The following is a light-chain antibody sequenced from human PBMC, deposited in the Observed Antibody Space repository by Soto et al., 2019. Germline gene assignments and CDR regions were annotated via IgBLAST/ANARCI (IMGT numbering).Light chain of an antibody. Sequence: EIVVPQSPATLSLSPGERATLSCRASQTIDNTLAWYQHKPGQTPRLLIYDTSTRATGVPARFSGSRSGTEFTLTINSLQSEDFAVYYCQRYNNWPLTFGGGTKVAIK. CDR1: QTIDNT. V-gene: IGKV3-15*01. CDR3: QRYNNWPLT. CDR2: DTS. J-gene: IGKJ4*01.